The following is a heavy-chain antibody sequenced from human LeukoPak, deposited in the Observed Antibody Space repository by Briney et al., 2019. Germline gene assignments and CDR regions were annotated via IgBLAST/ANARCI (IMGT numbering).Heavy chain of an antibody. J-gene: IGHJ3*02. CDR1: GGSISSSSYY. CDR3: ARRPIFGLVTNAFDI. V-gene: IGHV4-39*01. D-gene: IGHD3/OR15-3a*01. Sequence: PSETLSLTCTVSGGSISSSSYYWGWIRQPPGKGLEWIGSIYYSGSTYYNPSLKSRVTISVDTSKNQFSLKLSSVTAADTAVYYCARRPIFGLVTNAFDIWGQGTMVTVSP. CDR2: IYYSGST.